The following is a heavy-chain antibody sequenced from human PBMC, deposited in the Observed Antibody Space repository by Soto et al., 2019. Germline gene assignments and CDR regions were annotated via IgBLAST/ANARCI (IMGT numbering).Heavy chain of an antibody. J-gene: IGHJ4*02. CDR2: IDPSDSYT. CDR3: ASVGDYYDNSGYFGGY. V-gene: IGHV5-10-1*01. CDR1: GYSFTSYW. D-gene: IGHD3-22*01. Sequence: PGESLKISCKGSGYSFTSYWISWVRQMPGKGLEWMGRIDPSDSYTNYSPSFQGHVTISADKSISTAYLQWSSLKASDTAMYYCASVGDYYDNSGYFGGYWGQGTLVTVSS.